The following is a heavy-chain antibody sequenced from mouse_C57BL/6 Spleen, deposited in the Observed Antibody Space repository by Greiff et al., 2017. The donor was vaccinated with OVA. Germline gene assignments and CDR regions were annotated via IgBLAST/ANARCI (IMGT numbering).Heavy chain of an antibody. CDR1: GYTFTSYW. J-gene: IGHJ1*03. CDR2: IYPGSGST. Sequence: VQLQQPGAELVKPGASVKMSCKASGYTFTSYWITWVKQRPGQGLAWIGDIYPGSGSTNYNEKFKSKATLTVDTSSSTAYMQLSSLTSEDSAVYYCARGGSYYGSRNWYFDVWGTGTTVTVSS. CDR3: ARGGSYYGSRNWYFDV. D-gene: IGHD1-1*01. V-gene: IGHV1-55*01.